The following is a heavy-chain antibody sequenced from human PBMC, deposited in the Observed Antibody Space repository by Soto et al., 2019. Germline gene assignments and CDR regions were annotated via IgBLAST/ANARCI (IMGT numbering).Heavy chain of an antibody. D-gene: IGHD3-3*01. V-gene: IGHV3-7*01. Sequence: EVQLVESGGGLVQPGGSLRLSCAASGFTFSSYWMSWVRQAPGKGLEWVANIKQDGSEKYYVDSVKGPFTISRDNAKKSLYLQMNSLRAEDTAVYYCARGSTLMEWLLFEDAFDIWGQGTMVTVSS. J-gene: IGHJ3*02. CDR1: GFTFSSYW. CDR2: IKQDGSEK. CDR3: ARGSTLMEWLLFEDAFDI.